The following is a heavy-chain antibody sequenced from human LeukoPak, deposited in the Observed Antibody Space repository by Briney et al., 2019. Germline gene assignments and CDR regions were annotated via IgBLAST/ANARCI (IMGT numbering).Heavy chain of an antibody. D-gene: IGHD4-17*01. CDR1: GFTFSSYS. J-gene: IGHJ5*02. Sequence: GGSLRLSCAASGFTFSSYSMNWVRQAPGKGLEWVSYISSSSSIIYYADSVKGRFTISRDNAKNSLYLQMNSLRAEDTAVYYRARARTAQYNWFDPWGQGTLVTVSS. CDR2: ISSSSSII. V-gene: IGHV3-48*01. CDR3: ARARTAQYNWFDP.